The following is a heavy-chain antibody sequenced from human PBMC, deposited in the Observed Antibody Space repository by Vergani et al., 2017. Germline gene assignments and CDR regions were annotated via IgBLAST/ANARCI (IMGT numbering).Heavy chain of an antibody. Sequence: EVQVLESGGGLVQPGGSLPLSCAASLFTFRHSPVTWCRHAPGKVLEWVSTISGSGDSTYYADSVKGRFTISRDNSKNTLYLQTNSLRAEDTAVYYCATGHSNYDYWGQGTLVTVSS. CDR1: LFTFRHSP. J-gene: IGHJ4*02. CDR2: ISGSGDST. CDR3: ATGHSNYDY. D-gene: IGHD4-11*01. V-gene: IGHV3-23*01.